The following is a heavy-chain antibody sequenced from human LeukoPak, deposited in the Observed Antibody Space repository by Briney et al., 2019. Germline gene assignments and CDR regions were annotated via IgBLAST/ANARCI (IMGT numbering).Heavy chain of an antibody. CDR3: ARYYYDSSGYYYPGAFDI. J-gene: IGHJ3*02. Sequence: GGSLRLSCAASGFTFSSYGMTWVRQARGKGLEGLEWVSTISSSSGGSTYYADSVKGRFTISRDNSKNTLYLQMNNLRAEDTAVYYCARYYYDSSGYYYPGAFDIWGQGTMVTVPS. D-gene: IGHD3-22*01. V-gene: IGHV3-23*01. CDR1: GFTFSSYG. CDR2: ISSSSGGST.